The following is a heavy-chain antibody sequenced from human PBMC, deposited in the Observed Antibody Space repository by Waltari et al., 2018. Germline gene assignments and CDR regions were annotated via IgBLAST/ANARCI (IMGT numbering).Heavy chain of an antibody. CDR1: GFTFSSYS. CDR2: ISSSSSTI. V-gene: IGHV3-48*04. Sequence: LVESGGGLVQPGGSLRLSCAASGFTFSSYSMNWVRQAPGKGLEWVSYISSSSSTIYYADSVKGRFTISRDNAKNSLYLQMNSLRAEDTAVYYCASYGSGSYYTDAFDIRGQGTMVTVSS. D-gene: IGHD3-10*01. J-gene: IGHJ3*02. CDR3: ASYGSGSYYTDAFDI.